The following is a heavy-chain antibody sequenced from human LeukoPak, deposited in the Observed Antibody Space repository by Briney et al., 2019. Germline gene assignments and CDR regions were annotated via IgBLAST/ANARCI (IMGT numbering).Heavy chain of an antibody. CDR1: GFTFSNYA. D-gene: IGHD3-10*01. V-gene: IGHV3-23*01. J-gene: IGHJ4*02. Sequence: GGSLRLSCAAFGFTFSNYAINWVRQAPGKGLEWVSSITGSGGGTYYADSVKGRFNISRDNSKNTLYLQMNSLRAEDTAVYYCAKDRWVSGSDNYYTLLDYWGQGTLVTVSS. CDR3: AKDRWVSGSDNYYTLLDY. CDR2: ITGSGGGT.